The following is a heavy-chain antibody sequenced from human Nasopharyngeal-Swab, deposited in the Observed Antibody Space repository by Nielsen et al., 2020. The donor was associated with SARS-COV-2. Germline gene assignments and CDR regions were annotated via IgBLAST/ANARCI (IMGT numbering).Heavy chain of an antibody. J-gene: IGHJ4*02. CDR3: ARESGVSSTSPFDC. CDR1: GFTFSNYD. CDR2: MWYAGSSE. V-gene: IGHV3-33*01. D-gene: IGHD2-2*01. Sequence: SLKISCTASGFTFSNYDIHWLRQTPGKGLEWVAVMWYAGSSERYADSVKGRLTISRDISKNTLYLQMNSLRAEDTAVYYCARESGVSSTSPFDCWGRGTLVTVSS.